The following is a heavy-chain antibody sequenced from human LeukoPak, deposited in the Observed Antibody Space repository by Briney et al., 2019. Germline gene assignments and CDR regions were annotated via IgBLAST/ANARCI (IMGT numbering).Heavy chain of an antibody. CDR3: ARVGVGGSYYYYFDY. CDR1: GGTFSSYA. J-gene: IGHJ4*02. V-gene: IGHV1-69*13. Sequence: SVKVSCKASGGTFSSYAISWVRQAPGQGLEWMGGIIPIFGTANYAQKFQGRVTITADESTSTAYMELSSLRSEDTAVYYCARVGVGGSYYYYFDYWGQGILVTVSS. CDR2: IIPIFGTA. D-gene: IGHD1-26*01.